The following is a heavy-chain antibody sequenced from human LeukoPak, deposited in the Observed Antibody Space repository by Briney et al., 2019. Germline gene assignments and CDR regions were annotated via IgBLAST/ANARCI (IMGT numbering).Heavy chain of an antibody. J-gene: IGHJ4*02. CDR2: ISSNGDIT. D-gene: IGHD2-15*01. V-gene: IGHV3-64*04. Sequence: PGGSVRLSCSAAGFSFSSYGMHWVRQAPGKGLEHVSAISSNGDITYYADSVKGRFTISRDNAKNSLYLQMNSLRAEDAAVYYCARVFCSGGSCYSFDYWGQGTLVTVSS. CDR1: GFSFSSYG. CDR3: ARVFCSGGSCYSFDY.